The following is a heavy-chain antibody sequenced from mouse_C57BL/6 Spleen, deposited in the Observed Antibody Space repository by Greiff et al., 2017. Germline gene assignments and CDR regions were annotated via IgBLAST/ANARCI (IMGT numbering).Heavy chain of an antibody. J-gene: IGHJ4*01. D-gene: IGHD3-2*02. CDR2: ISSGSSTI. Sequence: EVMLVESGGGLVKPGGSLKLSCAASGFTFSDYGMHWVRQAPEKGLEWVAYISSGSSTIYYADTVKGRFTISRDNAKNTLFLQRTSLRSEDTAMYYCARKAAQALYAMDYWGQGTSVTVAS. V-gene: IGHV5-17*01. CDR3: ARKAAQALYAMDY. CDR1: GFTFSDYG.